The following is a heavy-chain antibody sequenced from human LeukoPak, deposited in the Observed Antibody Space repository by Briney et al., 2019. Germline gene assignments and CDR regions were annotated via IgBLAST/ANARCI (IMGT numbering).Heavy chain of an antibody. J-gene: IGHJ6*03. V-gene: IGHV4-59*01. Sequence: PSETLSLTCTVSGGSISSYYWSWIRQPPGKGLEWIGYIYYSGSTNYNPSLKSRVTISVDTSKNQFSLKLSSVTAADTAVYYCTSGTLSYYYMDVWGKGTTVTISS. CDR2: IYYSGST. D-gene: IGHD1-14*01. CDR1: GGSISSYY. CDR3: TSGTLSYYYMDV.